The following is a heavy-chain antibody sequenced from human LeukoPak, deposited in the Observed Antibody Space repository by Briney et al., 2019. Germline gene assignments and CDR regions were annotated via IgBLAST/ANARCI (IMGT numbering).Heavy chain of an antibody. CDR1: GFTFSSYG. D-gene: IGHD2-2*01. V-gene: IGHV3-30*02. Sequence: PGGSLRLSCAASGFTFSSYGMHWVRQAPGKGLEWVAFTRYDGSNKYYADSVKGRFTISRDNSKNALYLQMNSLRAEDTAVYYCAKDLGYCSSTSCLGGRFDYWGQGTLVTVSS. CDR3: AKDLGYCSSTSCLGGRFDY. CDR2: TRYDGSNK. J-gene: IGHJ4*02.